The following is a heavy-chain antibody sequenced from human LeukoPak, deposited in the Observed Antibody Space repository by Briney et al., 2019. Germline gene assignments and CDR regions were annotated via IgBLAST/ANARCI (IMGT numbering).Heavy chain of an antibody. Sequence: PSETLSLTCTVSGGSLSSYYWSWIRQPPGKGLEWIWYIYSSGLTRGSTDYNPSLKSRVTISVDTSKNQFSLKLSSVTAADTAVYYCARDQEYSGSYYRYFDYWGQGALVTVSS. CDR3: ARDQEYSGSYYRYFDY. J-gene: IGHJ4*02. V-gene: IGHV4-59*01. CDR2: IYSSGLTRGST. CDR1: GGSLSSYY. D-gene: IGHD1-26*01.